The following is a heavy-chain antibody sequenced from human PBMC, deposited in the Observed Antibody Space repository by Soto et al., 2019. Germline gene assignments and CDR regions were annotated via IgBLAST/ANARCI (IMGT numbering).Heavy chain of an antibody. J-gene: IGHJ6*03. CDR3: ARLDFWSGYYTDYHYYYMDV. D-gene: IGHD3-3*01. Sequence: SETRYLTCNVSGGSISSYYWSWIRQPPGKGLECIGYIYYTGSTYYNPSLKSRVTISVDTSKNQFSLKLSSVTAADTAVYYCARLDFWSGYYTDYHYYYMDVWGKGTTVTVSS. CDR2: IYYTGST. CDR1: GGSISSYY. V-gene: IGHV4-59*08.